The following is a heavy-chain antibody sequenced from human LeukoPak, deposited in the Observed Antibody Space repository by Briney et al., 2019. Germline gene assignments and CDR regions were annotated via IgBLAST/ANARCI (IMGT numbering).Heavy chain of an antibody. J-gene: IGHJ3*01. Sequence: PSETLSLTCVVSGYSISSGYYWGWIRQPPGKVLEWIGSIYHSGSTYYNPSLKSRVTISVDTSKNQFSLKLSSVTAADTAVYYCARLRHSSGWYGAFDLWGQGTMVTVCS. CDR2: IYHSGST. CDR1: GYSISSGYY. V-gene: IGHV4-38-2*01. D-gene: IGHD6-19*01. CDR3: ARLRHSSGWYGAFDL.